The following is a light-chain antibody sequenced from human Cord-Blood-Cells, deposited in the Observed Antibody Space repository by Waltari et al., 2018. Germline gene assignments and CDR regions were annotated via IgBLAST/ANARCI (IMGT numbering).Light chain of an antibody. J-gene: IGKJ5*01. CDR3: QQYYSTPIT. CDR1: QSVLYSSNNKNY. CDR2: WAS. V-gene: IGKV4-1*01. Sequence: DIVMTQPPDSLALSLGARATINCKHRQSVLYSSNNKNYLAWYQQKPGQPPKLLIYWASTRESGVPDRFSGSGSGTDFTLTISSLQAEDVAVYYCQQYYSTPITFGQGTRLEIK.